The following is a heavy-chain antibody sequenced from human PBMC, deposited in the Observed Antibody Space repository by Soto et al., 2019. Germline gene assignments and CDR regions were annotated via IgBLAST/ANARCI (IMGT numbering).Heavy chain of an antibody. Sequence: SETLSLTCAVYGGSLIGYYWSWVRQSPWKGLEWIGEINHSGTANYNPSLKTRVTISADASKHQFSLRLTSVTAADSAIYYCASYHFLDLWTGSRHYMDVWSRGTPVTVSS. D-gene: IGHD3-9*01. J-gene: IGHJ6*03. CDR1: GGSLIGYY. CDR2: INHSGTA. V-gene: IGHV4-34*01. CDR3: ASYHFLDLWTGSRHYMDV.